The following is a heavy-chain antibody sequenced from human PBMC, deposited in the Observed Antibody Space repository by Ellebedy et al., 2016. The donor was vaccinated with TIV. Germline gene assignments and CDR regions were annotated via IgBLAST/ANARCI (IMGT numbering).Heavy chain of an antibody. CDR2: INPNSGGT. CDR3: AREIANDILTGYPSNWFDP. D-gene: IGHD3-9*01. J-gene: IGHJ5*02. CDR1: GYTFTGYY. V-gene: IGHV1-2*02. Sequence: ASVKVSXKASGYTFTGYYMHWVRQAPGQGLEWMGWINPNSGGTNYAQKFQGRVTMTRDTSISTAYMELSSLRSEDTAVYYCAREIANDILTGYPSNWFDPWGQGTLVTVSS.